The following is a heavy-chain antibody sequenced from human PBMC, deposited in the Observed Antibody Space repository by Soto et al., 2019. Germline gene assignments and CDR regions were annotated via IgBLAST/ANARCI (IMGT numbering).Heavy chain of an antibody. D-gene: IGHD2-15*01. Sequence: QVQLVESGGGVVQPGRSLRLSCAASGFTFSSYGMHWVRQAPGKGLEWVAVISYDGSNKYYADSVKGRFTISRDNSKNTLYLQMNSLRAEDTSVYYCAKGAYAVVAASDFDYWGQGTLVTVSS. V-gene: IGHV3-30*18. J-gene: IGHJ4*02. CDR2: ISYDGSNK. CDR3: AKGAYAVVAASDFDY. CDR1: GFTFSSYG.